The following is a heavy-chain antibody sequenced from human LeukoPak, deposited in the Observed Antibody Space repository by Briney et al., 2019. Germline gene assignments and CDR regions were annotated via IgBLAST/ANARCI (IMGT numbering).Heavy chain of an antibody. J-gene: IGHJ4*02. CDR1: GFTFSDYY. CDR3: ARDRGVVVAAMGYYFDY. V-gene: IGHV3-11*01. CDR2: ITNNDNTK. Sequence: GGSLRLSCAASGFTFSDYYMSWIRQAPGKGLEWISYITNNDNTKYYADSVKGRFTISRDNAKNSLYLQMNSLRAEDTAVYYCARDRGVVVAAMGYYFDYWGQGTLVTVSS. D-gene: IGHD2-15*01.